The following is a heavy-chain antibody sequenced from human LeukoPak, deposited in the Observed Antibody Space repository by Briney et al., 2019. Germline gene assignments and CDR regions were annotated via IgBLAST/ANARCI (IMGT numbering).Heavy chain of an antibody. CDR3: ARGRGSGSFYGMDV. CDR1: GYTFTGYY. D-gene: IGHD3-10*01. V-gene: IGHV1-2*02. J-gene: IGHJ6*02. CDR2: INPNSGGT. Sequence: ASVKVSCKASGYTFTGYYMHWVRQAPGQGLEWMGWINPNSGGTNYARTFQGRVTMTRDTSISTADMELSRLRSDDTAVYYCARGRGSGSFYGMDVWGQACTATVSS.